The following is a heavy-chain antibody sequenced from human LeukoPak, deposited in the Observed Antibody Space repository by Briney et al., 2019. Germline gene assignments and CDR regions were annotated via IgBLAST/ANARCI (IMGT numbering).Heavy chain of an antibody. Sequence: SETLSLTCTVSGGSISSYYWSWIRQPPGKGLEWIGYIYYSGSTNYNPSLKSRVTISVDTSKNQFSLKLSSVTAADTAVYYCAGEVGTTGWFDPWGQGTLVTVSS. J-gene: IGHJ5*02. V-gene: IGHV4-59*01. D-gene: IGHD1-1*01. CDR2: IYYSGST. CDR1: GGSISSYY. CDR3: AGEVGTTGWFDP.